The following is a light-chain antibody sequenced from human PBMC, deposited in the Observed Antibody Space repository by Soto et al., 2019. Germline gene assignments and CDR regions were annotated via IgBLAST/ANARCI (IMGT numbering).Light chain of an antibody. Sequence: IQMTQSPSTLSASVGDRITITCRASQSLNTWLAWYQQKPGQAPKLLIYKASDLQTGVPSRFSGTGSGTEFTLTISSLQPDDVATYYCQHSRTVGQGTKVDIK. V-gene: IGKV1-5*03. CDR3: QHSRT. CDR2: KAS. CDR1: QSLNTW. J-gene: IGKJ1*01.